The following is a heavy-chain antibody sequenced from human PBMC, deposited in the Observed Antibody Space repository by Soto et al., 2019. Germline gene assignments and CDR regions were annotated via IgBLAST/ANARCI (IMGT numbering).Heavy chain of an antibody. V-gene: IGHV3-48*03. CDR3: ARENYGDAFDF. CDR2: INSGGTSI. D-gene: IGHD4-17*01. CDR1: GFTVTNYE. Sequence: GGSLRLSCAASGFTVTNYEMSWVRQAPGKGLEWVSYINSGGTSIKYADSVKGRFTISRDNARNSLYLQMNSLRDEDTAVYYCARENYGDAFDFWGQGALVTVSS. J-gene: IGHJ4*02.